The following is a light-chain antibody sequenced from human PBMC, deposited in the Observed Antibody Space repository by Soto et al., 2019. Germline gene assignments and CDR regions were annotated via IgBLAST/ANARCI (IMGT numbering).Light chain of an antibody. CDR3: QQYGNSPLT. CDR2: GAS. CDR1: QSVTTRY. J-gene: IGKJ4*01. V-gene: IGKV3-20*01. Sequence: EIVLTQSPVTLSLSPGEEATLSCRASQSVTTRYLAWYQQKHGQXPRLLMYGASNRATGIPDRFSGSGSGTDLTLTISGLEPEDCAVYYGQQYGNSPLTFGAGTKVDIK.